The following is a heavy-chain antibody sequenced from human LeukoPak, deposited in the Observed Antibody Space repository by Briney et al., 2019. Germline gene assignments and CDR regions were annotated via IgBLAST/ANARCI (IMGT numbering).Heavy chain of an antibody. D-gene: IGHD2-8*02. CDR1: GDSFSLYY. J-gene: IGHJ6*02. CDR3: ARSQRQILSCMAV. Sequence: PSETLSLTCTVSGDSFSLYYWSWIRHPRGKGLECIGYFYSGGTAYYNSSLKSRVTISFDTSKNQFSLQLASVTAADTAVFYCARSQRQILSCMAVWGQGTAVTVSS. V-gene: IGHV4-59*01. CDR2: FYSGGTA.